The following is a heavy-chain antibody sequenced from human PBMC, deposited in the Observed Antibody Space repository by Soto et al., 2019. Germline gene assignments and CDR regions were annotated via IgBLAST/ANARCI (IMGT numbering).Heavy chain of an antibody. J-gene: IGHJ5*02. CDR3: AKNQGVELVPLATVDWFDP. V-gene: IGHV3-23*01. D-gene: IGHD1-26*01. Sequence: GGSLRLSCAASGFTFSSNAMSWVRQAPGKGLEWVSGITGSGGIADYADSVKGRFTISRDHSRNTLYLQMNYLRVEDTAVYFCAKNQGVELVPLATVDWFDPWGQGSVVTVSS. CDR2: ITGSGGIA. CDR1: GFTFSSNA.